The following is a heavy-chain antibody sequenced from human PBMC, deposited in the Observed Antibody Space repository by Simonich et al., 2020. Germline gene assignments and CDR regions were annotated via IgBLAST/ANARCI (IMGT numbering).Heavy chain of an antibody. J-gene: IGHJ4*02. Sequence: QLQLQESGPGLVKPSETLSLTCTVSGGSLSSSSDYWGWVRQPPGKGLGWIGSIYYSGGTDYNPHLKSRVTISVDTSKNQFSLKLSSVTAADTAVYYCARQRVLMMYAIDYWGQGTLVTVSS. CDR1: GGSLSSSSDY. V-gene: IGHV4-39*01. CDR2: IYYSGGT. CDR3: ARQRVLMMYAIDY. D-gene: IGHD2-8*01.